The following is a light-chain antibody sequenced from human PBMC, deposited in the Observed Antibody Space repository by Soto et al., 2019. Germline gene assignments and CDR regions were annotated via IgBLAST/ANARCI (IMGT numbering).Light chain of an antibody. CDR1: QGISSY. Sequence: AIRMTQSPSSFSASTGDRVTITCRASQGISSYLAWYQQKPGKAPKLLIYAASTLQSGVPSRFSGSGSGTDFTITISCLQSEDFATYYCQQYYSYPYTFGGGTKVEIK. V-gene: IGKV1-8*01. J-gene: IGKJ4*01. CDR2: AAS. CDR3: QQYYSYPYT.